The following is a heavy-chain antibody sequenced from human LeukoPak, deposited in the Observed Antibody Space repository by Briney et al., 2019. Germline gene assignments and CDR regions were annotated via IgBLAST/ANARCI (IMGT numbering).Heavy chain of an antibody. V-gene: IGHV3-7*01. J-gene: IGHJ5*02. CDR1: GFTFSSYS. CDR2: IKQDGSEK. D-gene: IGHD6-13*01. CDR3: ASGTAALA. Sequence: GGSLRLSCAASGFTFSSYSMNWVRQAPGKGLEWVANIKQDGSEKYYVDSVKGRFTISRDNAKNSLYLQMNSLRAEDTAVYYCASGTAALAWGQGTLVTVSS.